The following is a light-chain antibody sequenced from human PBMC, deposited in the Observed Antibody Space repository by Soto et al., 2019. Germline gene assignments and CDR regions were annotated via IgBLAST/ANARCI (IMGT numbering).Light chain of an antibody. Sequence: QSVLTQPPSASGTPGQRVTICCSGSSSNMGGNSVSWYQQLPGTAPKLLIYDDNKRPSGIPDRFSGCKAGTSATQGITGVQTGDEADYYCGSWDSSLSAYVFATGTKVTVL. CDR2: DDN. V-gene: IGLV1-51*01. CDR1: SSNMGGNS. CDR3: GSWDSSLSAYV. J-gene: IGLJ1*01.